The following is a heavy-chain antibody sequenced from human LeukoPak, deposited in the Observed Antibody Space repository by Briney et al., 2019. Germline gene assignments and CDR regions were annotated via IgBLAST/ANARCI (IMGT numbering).Heavy chain of an antibody. CDR1: GFTFSSYA. J-gene: IGHJ4*02. V-gene: IGHV3-23*01. Sequence: GGSLRLSCAASGFTFSSYAMSWVRQAPGKGVDGVAAVSESGHSTYYADCVRGRFTISRDNFKSTLYLQMNSLRAEDTAVYYCAKDVSGLESRSDYWGQGTLVTVSS. D-gene: IGHD1-1*01. CDR2: VSESGHST. CDR3: AKDVSGLESRSDY.